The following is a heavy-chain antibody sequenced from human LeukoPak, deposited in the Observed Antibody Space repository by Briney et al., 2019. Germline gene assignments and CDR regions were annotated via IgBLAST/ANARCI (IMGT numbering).Heavy chain of an antibody. CDR3: ARGGYSSGWYVGYFDY. Sequence: GASVKVSCKASGYTFTSYYMHWVRQAPGQGLEWMGIINPSGGSTSYAQKFQGRVTTTRDTSTSTVYMELSSLRSEDTAVYYCARGGYSSGWYVGYFDYWGQGTLVTVSS. J-gene: IGHJ4*02. V-gene: IGHV1-46*01. D-gene: IGHD6-19*01. CDR1: GYTFTSYY. CDR2: INPSGGST.